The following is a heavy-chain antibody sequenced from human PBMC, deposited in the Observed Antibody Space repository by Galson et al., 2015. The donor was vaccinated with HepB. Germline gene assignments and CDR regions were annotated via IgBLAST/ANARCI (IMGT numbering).Heavy chain of an antibody. J-gene: IGHJ5*02. V-gene: IGHV3-73*01. CDR3: TRPYYYDRENWFDP. D-gene: IGHD3-22*01. CDR1: GFTFSGSA. CDR2: IRSKANSYAT. Sequence: SLRLSCAASGFTFSGSAMHWVRQASGKGLEWVGRIRSKANSYATAYAASVKGRFTISRDDSKNTAYLQMNSLKTEDTAVYYCTRPYYYDRENWFDPWGQGTLVTVSS.